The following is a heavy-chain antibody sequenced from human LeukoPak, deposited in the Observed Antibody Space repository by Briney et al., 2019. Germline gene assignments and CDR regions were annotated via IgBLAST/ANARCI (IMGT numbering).Heavy chain of an antibody. CDR3: ARSFGGNSYLDY. D-gene: IGHD4-23*01. V-gene: IGHV4-59*08. Sequence: SETLPLTCTVSGGSINSYSWSWVRQPPGKGLEWIGYIFYSGSTKYNPSLKSRVTLSVDTSKNQFSLKLSFVTAADTAVYYCARSFGGNSYLDYWGQGTRVTVSS. CDR2: IFYSGST. J-gene: IGHJ4*02. CDR1: GGSINSYS.